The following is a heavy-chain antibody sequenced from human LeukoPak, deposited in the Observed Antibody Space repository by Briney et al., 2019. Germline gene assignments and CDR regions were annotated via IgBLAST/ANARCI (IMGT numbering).Heavy chain of an antibody. J-gene: IGHJ3*02. CDR3: AKDFGVWFGVFDI. D-gene: IGHD3-10*01. CDR1: GFTFYDYA. CDR2: LSGDGGIT. V-gene: IGHV3-43*02. Sequence: GGSLRLSCAAPGFTFYDYAMHWVRHAPGKGLEWVSLLSGDGGITYYADSVKGRFTISRDNSKNSLYLQMNSLRTEDTALYYCAKDFGVWFGVFDIWGQGTMVTVSS.